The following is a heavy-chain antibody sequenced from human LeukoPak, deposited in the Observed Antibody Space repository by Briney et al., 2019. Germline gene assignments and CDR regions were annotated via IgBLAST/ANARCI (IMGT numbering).Heavy chain of an antibody. Sequence: PGGSLRLSCAASGFTFSSYATSWVRQAPRKGLEWVSAISGSGGSTYYADSVKGRFTISRDNSKNTLYLQMNSLRAEDTAVYYCASTYYYDSSGYYWGQGTLVTVSS. CDR2: ISGSGGST. D-gene: IGHD3-22*01. CDR3: ASTYYYDSSGYY. J-gene: IGHJ4*02. V-gene: IGHV3-23*01. CDR1: GFTFSSYA.